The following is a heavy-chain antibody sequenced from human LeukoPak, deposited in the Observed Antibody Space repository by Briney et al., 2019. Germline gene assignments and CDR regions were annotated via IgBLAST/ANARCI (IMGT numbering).Heavy chain of an antibody. Sequence: SETLSVTCTVSGGSVSSSSYYWGWIRQSPGRGLEWIGSSYSGGRTSYNESLESRVTISVDTSKNQFSLKLSSVTAADTAVYYCARITENLPERGIDYWGQGTLVTVSS. V-gene: IGHV4-39*01. CDR1: GGSVSSSSYY. D-gene: IGHD3-16*01. CDR2: SYSGGRT. J-gene: IGHJ4*02. CDR3: ARITENLPERGIDY.